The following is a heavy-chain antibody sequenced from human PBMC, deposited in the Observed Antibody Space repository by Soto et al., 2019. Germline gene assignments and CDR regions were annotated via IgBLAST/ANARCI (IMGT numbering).Heavy chain of an antibody. V-gene: IGHV3-9*01. CDR3: VKDKSITIFWGGMDV. CDR1: GFTFDDYA. CDR2: IGWNGALV. Sequence: EVQLVESGGGLVQPGRSLRLSCAASGFTFDDYAMHWVRQAPGKGLEWVSGIGWNGALVGYADSVKGRFTISRDNAKNSLYLQMNSLRAEDTALYYCVKDKSITIFWGGMDVWGQGTTVTVSS. D-gene: IGHD3-9*01. J-gene: IGHJ6*02.